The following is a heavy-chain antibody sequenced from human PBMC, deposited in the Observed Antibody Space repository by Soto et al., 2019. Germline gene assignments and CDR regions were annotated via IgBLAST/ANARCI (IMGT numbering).Heavy chain of an antibody. CDR1: GGTFSSYA. V-gene: IGHV1-69*12. CDR2: NIPIFGTA. CDR3: ARDRGGSYYYDSSGCPAHNWFDP. J-gene: IGHJ5*02. D-gene: IGHD3-22*01. Sequence: QVQLVQSGAEVKKPGSSVKVSCKASGGTFSSYAISWVRQAPGQGLEWMGGNIPIFGTANYAQKFQGRVTITADESTSTADMELSSLRSEDTAVYYCARDRGGSYYYDSSGCPAHNWFDPWGQGTLVTVSS.